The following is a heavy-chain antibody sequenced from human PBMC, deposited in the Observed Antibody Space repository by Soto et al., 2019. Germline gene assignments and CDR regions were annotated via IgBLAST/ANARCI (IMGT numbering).Heavy chain of an antibody. CDR3: AKVPPRTITIFGVVIIPYFDY. V-gene: IGHV3-23*01. CDR1: GFTFSSYA. CDR2: ISGSGGST. Sequence: EVQLLESGGGLVQPGGSLRLSCAASGFTFSSYAMSWVRQAPGKGLEWVSAISGSGGSTYYADSVKGRFTISRDNSKNTLYLQMNSLRAEDTAVYYCAKVPPRTITIFGVVIIPYFDYWGQGTLVTVSS. J-gene: IGHJ4*02. D-gene: IGHD3-3*01.